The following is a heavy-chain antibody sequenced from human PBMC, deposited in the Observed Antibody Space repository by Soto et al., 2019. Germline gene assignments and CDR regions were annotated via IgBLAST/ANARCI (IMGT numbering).Heavy chain of an antibody. CDR2: ISGGGGTT. Sequence: EVQLLESGGGLVQPEGSLRLSCEASGFTFSSYAMSWVRQAPGKGLEWVSGISGGGGTTYYADSMKGRFTISRDNSKNTLYLQVSSLRAEDTAVYYCAKDQAAGGTISRYFQDWGQGTLVTVSS. D-gene: IGHD6-13*01. CDR1: GFTFSSYA. V-gene: IGHV3-23*01. J-gene: IGHJ1*01. CDR3: AKDQAAGGTISRYFQD.